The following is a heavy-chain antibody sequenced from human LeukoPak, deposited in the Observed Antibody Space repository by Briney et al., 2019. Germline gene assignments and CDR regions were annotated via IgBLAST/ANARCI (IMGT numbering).Heavy chain of an antibody. CDR1: GFSLSTSGMC. J-gene: IGHJ4*02. CDR3: ARKSRDWGGLDY. V-gene: IGHV2-70*11. D-gene: IGHD3/OR15-3a*01. CDR2: IDWDDDK. Sequence: SGPTLVNPTQTLTLTCTFSGFSLSTSGMCVSWIRQPPGKALEWLARIDWDDDKYYSTSLKTRLTISKDTSKNQVVLTVTNMDPVDTATYYCARKSRDWGGLDYWGQGTLATVSS.